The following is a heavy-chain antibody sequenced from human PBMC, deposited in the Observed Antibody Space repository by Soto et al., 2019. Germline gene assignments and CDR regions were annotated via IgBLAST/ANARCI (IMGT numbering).Heavy chain of an antibody. CDR2: IHHSGRT. CDR3: ARGVDSWSGYLF. Sequence: SATLSLTCARYGGSFDGYYWSWIRQSPVKGLEWIGEIHHSGRTKYNPSLKSRVSLSVDTSTKHFSLKLISVTAADRGVYYCARGVDSWSGYLFWGQGTPVTVSS. J-gene: IGHJ4*02. D-gene: IGHD3-3*01. CDR1: GGSFDGYY. V-gene: IGHV4-34*01.